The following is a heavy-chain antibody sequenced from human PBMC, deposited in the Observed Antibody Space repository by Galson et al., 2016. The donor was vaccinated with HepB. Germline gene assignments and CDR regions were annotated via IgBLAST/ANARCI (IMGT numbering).Heavy chain of an antibody. J-gene: IGHJ4*02. CDR1: GFTFSSYA. CDR2: ISGRRGST. D-gene: IGHD2-15*01. CDR3: AKDGYCSGGGCYFDY. Sequence: SLRLSCAVSGFTFSSYAMSWVRQAPGKGLEWISTISGRRGSTYYADSVEGRFIISRDNSKITLYLQMNSLRAEDTAVYYCAKDGYCSGGGCYFDYWGQGTLVTVSS. V-gene: IGHV3-23*01.